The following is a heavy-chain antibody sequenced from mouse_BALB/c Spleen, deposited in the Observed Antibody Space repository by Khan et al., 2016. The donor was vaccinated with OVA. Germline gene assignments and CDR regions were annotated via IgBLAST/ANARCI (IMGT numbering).Heavy chain of an antibody. Sequence: QVQLKQSGAELAKPGASVKMSCKASGYTFINYWILWIKQRPGQGLEWIGYINPSTGYTEYNQNFKDKVTLTADISSSTAYMQLSSLTSEDTAVNSCERGGIQWNIDYWGQGTTLTVSS. D-gene: IGHD1-3*01. CDR2: INPSTGYT. V-gene: IGHV1-7*01. J-gene: IGHJ2*01. CDR3: ERGGIQWNIDY. CDR1: GYTFINYW.